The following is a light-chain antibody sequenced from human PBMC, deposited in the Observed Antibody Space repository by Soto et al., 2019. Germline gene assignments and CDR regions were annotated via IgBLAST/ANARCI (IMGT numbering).Light chain of an antibody. J-gene: IGKJ4*01. CDR3: QQYDTLLT. CDR2: DAS. CDR1: QDINIY. Sequence: DIQMTQSPPSLSASVGDRATITCQASQDINIYLNWYKQRPGKAPEILIYDASRFKRGVPSRFSGGGSGTPFTFTIPGLQAEDFATYYCQQYDTLLTFGGGT. V-gene: IGKV1-33*01.